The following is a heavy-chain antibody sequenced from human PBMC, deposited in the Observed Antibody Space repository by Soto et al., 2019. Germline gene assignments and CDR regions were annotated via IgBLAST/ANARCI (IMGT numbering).Heavy chain of an antibody. CDR3: ARGSSGYISSWYYFDY. CDR2: ISGIGGST. V-gene: IGHV3-23*01. D-gene: IGHD6-13*01. J-gene: IGHJ4*02. CDR1: GFTFTDYA. Sequence: EVQLLESGGGLVQPGGSLRLSCAASGFTFTDYALSWVRQAPGKGLEWVATISGIGGSTYLADSVKGRLSISRDNSKNAVSLLMNCLRAEDTAVYFCARGSSGYISSWYYFDYWGRGTLVTVSS.